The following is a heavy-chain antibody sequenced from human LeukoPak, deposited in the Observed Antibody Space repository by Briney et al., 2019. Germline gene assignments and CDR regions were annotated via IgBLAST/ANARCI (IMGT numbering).Heavy chain of an antibody. J-gene: IGHJ6*02. CDR3: ARGPEYTIFGVVIMDYYYGMDV. V-gene: IGHV1-3*01. D-gene: IGHD3-3*01. Sequence: ASVQVSCKASGYTFTSYAMHWVRQAPGQRLEWMGWINAGNGNTKYSQKFQGRVTITRDTSASTAYMELSSLRSEDTAVYYCARGPEYTIFGVVIMDYYYGMDVWGQGTTVTVSS. CDR1: GYTFTSYA. CDR2: INAGNGNT.